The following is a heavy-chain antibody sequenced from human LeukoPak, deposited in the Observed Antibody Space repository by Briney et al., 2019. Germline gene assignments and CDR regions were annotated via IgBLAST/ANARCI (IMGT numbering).Heavy chain of an antibody. J-gene: IGHJ3*02. CDR1: GFTFSSKA. CDR2: ISNYGGTT. D-gene: IGHD3-22*01. V-gene: IGHV3-23*01. Sequence: GGSLRLSCVASGFTFSSKAMNWVRQAPGKRLEWVSAISNYGGTTLYADSVRGRFIISRDNSKNTLYLQMSSLRVEDTALYYCAASITMIDDALDMWGQGTMTVSS. CDR3: AASITMIDDALDM.